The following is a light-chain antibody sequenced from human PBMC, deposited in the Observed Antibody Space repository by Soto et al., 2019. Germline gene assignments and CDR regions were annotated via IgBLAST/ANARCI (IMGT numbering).Light chain of an antibody. CDR1: QSISSW. J-gene: IGKJ2*01. V-gene: IGKV1-5*01. CDR2: DAS. Sequence: DIPMTQSPSTLSASVGDRVTITCRASQSISSWLAWYQQKPGKAPKLLIYDASSLESGVPSRFSGSGSGTEFTLTISSLQPDDFATYYCQAGYTFGQGTKLEIK. CDR3: QAGYT.